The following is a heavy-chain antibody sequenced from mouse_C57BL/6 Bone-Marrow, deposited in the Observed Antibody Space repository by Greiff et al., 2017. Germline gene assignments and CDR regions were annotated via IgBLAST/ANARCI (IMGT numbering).Heavy chain of an antibody. D-gene: IGHD2-12*01. V-gene: IGHV10-1*01. CDR2: IRSKSNNYAT. Sequence: EVKLVESGGGLVQPKGSLKLSCAASGFSFNTYAMNWVRQAPGKGLEWVARIRSKSNNYATYYADSVKDRFTISRDDSESMRYLQMNNLKTEETAMYYCVRQELLLFDEGGQGTTRTVSS. J-gene: IGHJ2*01. CDR1: GFSFNTYA. CDR3: VRQELLLFDE.